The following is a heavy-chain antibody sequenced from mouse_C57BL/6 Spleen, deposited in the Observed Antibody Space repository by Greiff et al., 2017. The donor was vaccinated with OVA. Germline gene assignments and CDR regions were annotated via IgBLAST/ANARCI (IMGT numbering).Heavy chain of an antibody. D-gene: IGHD1-1*01. Sequence: EVQLVESGEGLVKPGGSLKLSCAASGFTFSSYAMSWVRQTPEKRLEWVAYISSGGDYIYYADTVKGRFTISRDNARNTLYLQMSSLKSEDTAMYYCTRDALRYYAMDYWGQGTSVTVSS. CDR2: ISSGGDYI. J-gene: IGHJ4*01. CDR1: GFTFSSYA. V-gene: IGHV5-9-1*02. CDR3: TRDALRYYAMDY.